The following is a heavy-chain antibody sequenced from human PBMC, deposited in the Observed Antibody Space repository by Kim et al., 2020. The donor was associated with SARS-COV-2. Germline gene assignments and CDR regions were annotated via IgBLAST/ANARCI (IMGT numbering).Heavy chain of an antibody. V-gene: IGHV5-51*01. CDR1: GYSFTSYW. J-gene: IGHJ3*02. Sequence: GESLKISCKGSGYSFTSYWIGWVRQMPGKGLEWMGIIYPGDSDTRYSPSFQGQVTISADKSISTAYLQWSSLKASDTAMYYCAMGGSYPRRHDAFDIWGQGTMVTVSS. D-gene: IGHD1-26*01. CDR2: IYPGDSDT. CDR3: AMGGSYPRRHDAFDI.